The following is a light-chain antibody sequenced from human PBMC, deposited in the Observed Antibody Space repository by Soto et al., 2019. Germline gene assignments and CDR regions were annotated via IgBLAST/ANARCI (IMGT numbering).Light chain of an antibody. V-gene: IGKV3-20*01. J-gene: IGKJ5*01. CDR1: QSISSGH. Sequence: EIVLTQSPGTLYLSPGETATLSCRASQSISSGHLAWYQQKPGQAPRLLIYGVSSRATGIPDRFSGSGSGTDFTLTISRLEPEDFAVYSCQHYDRPPTFGQGTRLDIK. CDR3: QHYDRPPT. CDR2: GVS.